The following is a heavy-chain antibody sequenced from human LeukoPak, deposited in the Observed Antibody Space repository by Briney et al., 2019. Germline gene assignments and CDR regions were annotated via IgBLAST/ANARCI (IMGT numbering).Heavy chain of an antibody. V-gene: IGHV5-51*01. CDR3: ASGRLDVMCSSTSCLFRDAFDI. Sequence: GESLKISCKGSGYSFTSYWIGWVRQMPGKGLEWMGIIYPGDSDTRYSPSFQGQVTISADKSISTAYLQWSSLKASDTAMYYCASGRLDVMCSSTSCLFRDAFDIWGQGTMVTVSS. J-gene: IGHJ3*02. D-gene: IGHD2-2*01. CDR2: IYPGDSDT. CDR1: GYSFTSYW.